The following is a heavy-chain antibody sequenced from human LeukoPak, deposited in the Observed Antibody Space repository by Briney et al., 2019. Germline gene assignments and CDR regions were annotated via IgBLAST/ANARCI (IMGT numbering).Heavy chain of an antibody. J-gene: IGHJ4*02. CDR2: IIPIFGTT. CDR1: GYTFTSYY. D-gene: IGHD3-22*01. CDR3: ARWSQYYYDSSGYYYEYYFDY. Sequence: GASVKVSCKASGYTFTSYYIHWVRQAPGQGLEWMGRIIPIFGTTNYAQKFQGRVTITTDESTSTAYMELSSLRSEDTAVYYCARWSQYYYDSSGYYYEYYFDYWGQGTLVTVSS. V-gene: IGHV1-69*05.